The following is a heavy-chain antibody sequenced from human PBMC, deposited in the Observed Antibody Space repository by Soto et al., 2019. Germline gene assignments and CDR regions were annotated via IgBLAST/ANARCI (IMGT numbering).Heavy chain of an antibody. CDR2: IIPIFGTA. V-gene: IGHV1-69*13. CDR1: GDTFSSYA. D-gene: IGHD3-3*01. J-gene: IGHJ6*02. Sequence: ASVKVSCKASGDTFSSYAISWVRQAPGQGLEWMGGIIPIFGTANYAQKFQGRVTITADESTSTAYMELSSLRSEDTAVYYCARGDKRDFWSGYSYYYYGMDVWGQGTTVTVSS. CDR3: ARGDKRDFWSGYSYYYYGMDV.